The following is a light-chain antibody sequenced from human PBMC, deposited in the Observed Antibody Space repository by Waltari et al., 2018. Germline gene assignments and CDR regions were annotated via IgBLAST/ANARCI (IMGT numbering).Light chain of an antibody. J-gene: IGLJ3*02. V-gene: IGLV2-8*01. CDR1: SSDVGGFNY. CDR2: EVT. Sequence: QSALTPPPSASGSPGQSVTISCTGPSSDVGGFNYVSWYQQNPGKVPKLMIYEVTKRPSGVPDRFSGSKSGNTASLTVSGLQTEDEADYYCSSYAGGSWVFGGGTKLTVL. CDR3: SSYAGGSWV.